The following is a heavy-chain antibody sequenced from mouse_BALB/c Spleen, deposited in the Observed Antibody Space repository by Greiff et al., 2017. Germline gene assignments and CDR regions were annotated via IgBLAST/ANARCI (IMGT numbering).Heavy chain of an antibody. J-gene: IGHJ1*01. V-gene: IGHV1-9*01. CDR1: GYTFSSYW. CDR3: ARTATFLYWYFDV. Sequence: LVESGAELMKPGASVKISCKATGYTFSSYWIEWVKQRPGHGLEWIGEILPGSGSTNYNEKFKGKATFTADTSSNTAYMQLSSLTSEDSAVYYCARTATFLYWYFDVWGAGTTVTVSS. CDR2: ILPGSGST. D-gene: IGHD1-2*01.